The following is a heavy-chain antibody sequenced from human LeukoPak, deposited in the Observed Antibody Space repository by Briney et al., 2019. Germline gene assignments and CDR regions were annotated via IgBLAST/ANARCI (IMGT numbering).Heavy chain of an antibody. J-gene: IGHJ2*01. V-gene: IGHV3-64*01. CDR2: ISSNGGST. CDR3: ARDLIASIPGSFDL. CDR1: GFTFSSYA. Sequence: GGSLRLSCAASGFTFSSYAMHWVRQAPGKGLEYVSAISSNGGSTYYANSVKGRFTISRDNSKNTLYLQMGSLRAEDMAVYYCARDLIASIPGSFDLWGRGTLVTVSS. D-gene: IGHD3-22*01.